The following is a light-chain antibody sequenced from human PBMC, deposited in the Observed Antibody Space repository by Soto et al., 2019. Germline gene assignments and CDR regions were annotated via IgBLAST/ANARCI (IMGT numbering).Light chain of an antibody. CDR2: DVN. V-gene: IGLV2-14*01. J-gene: IGLJ2*01. CDR3: SSYTGSSSYVV. CDR1: SSDVGGYNY. Sequence: QSALTQPASVSGSPGQSITISCSGTSSDVGGYNYVSWYQQHPGKAPKLMIYDVNNRPSGVPNRFSGSKSGNTASLTISGLQAEDEADYYCSSYTGSSSYVVFGGGTKVTVL.